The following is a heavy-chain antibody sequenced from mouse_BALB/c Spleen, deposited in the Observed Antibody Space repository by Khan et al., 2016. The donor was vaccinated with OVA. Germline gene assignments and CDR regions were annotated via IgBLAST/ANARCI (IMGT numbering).Heavy chain of an antibody. CDR2: IYYSGTV. CDR3: ARDYGSLYWYFDV. V-gene: IGHV3-5*02. Sequence: EVQLQESGPGLVKPSQTVSLTCTVTGISITSGNYRWSWIRQFPGNKLEWIGNIYYSGTVTYNPSLTSRTTITRDTSQNPFFLEMNSVTAEDTATYYCARDYGSLYWYFDVWGAGTTVTVSS. J-gene: IGHJ1*01. D-gene: IGHD1-1*01. CDR1: GISITSGNYR.